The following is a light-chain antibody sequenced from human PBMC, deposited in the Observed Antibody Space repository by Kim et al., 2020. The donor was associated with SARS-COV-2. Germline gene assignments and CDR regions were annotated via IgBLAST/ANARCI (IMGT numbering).Light chain of an antibody. CDR2: DAS. CDR1: QSISSY. V-gene: IGKV3-11*01. CDR3: QQRSSWLFT. Sequence: EIVLTQSPATLSLSPGASATLSCRASQSISSYLAWYQQKPGQAPRLLIADASNRATGIPARFSGSGSGTDFTLTISSLEPEDFAVYYCQQRSSWLFTFGPGTKVDIK. J-gene: IGKJ3*01.